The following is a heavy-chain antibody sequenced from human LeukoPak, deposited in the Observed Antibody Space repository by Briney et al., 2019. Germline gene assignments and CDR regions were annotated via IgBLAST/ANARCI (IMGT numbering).Heavy chain of an antibody. Sequence: GASVKVSCKASGYTFTSYYMHWVRQAPGQGLEWMGIINPSGGSTSYAQKFQGRVTITRDTSTSTVYMELSSLRSEDTAVYYCARDSEWELAFDYWGQGTLVTVSS. CDR3: ARDSEWELAFDY. D-gene: IGHD1-26*01. CDR2: INPSGGST. J-gene: IGHJ4*02. V-gene: IGHV1-46*01. CDR1: GYTFTSYY.